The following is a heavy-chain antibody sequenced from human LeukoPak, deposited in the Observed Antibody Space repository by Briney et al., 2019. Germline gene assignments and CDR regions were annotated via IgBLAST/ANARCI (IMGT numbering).Heavy chain of an antibody. CDR1: GYSISSGYY. V-gene: IGHV4-38-2*01. D-gene: IGHD1-20*01. CDR2: FYHSGST. Sequence: SETRSLTCAVSGYSISSGYYWGWIRQPPGKGLEWIGSFYHSGSTYYNASLNSRVTISVDTSKNQFSLKLTSVTAAETAVYYCARGPNWNYFQHWGQGTLVTVSS. J-gene: IGHJ1*01. CDR3: ARGPNWNYFQH.